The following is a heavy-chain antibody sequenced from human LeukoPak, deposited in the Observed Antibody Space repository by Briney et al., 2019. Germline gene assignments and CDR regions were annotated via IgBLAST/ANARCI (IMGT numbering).Heavy chain of an antibody. J-gene: IGHJ4*02. CDR2: ISGSGGST. CDR3: AKSSAGIAVAGDFDY. V-gene: IGHV3-23*01. Sequence: PGGSLRLSCAASGFTFSSYAMSWVRQAPGKGLEWVSAISGSGGSTYYAGSVKGRFTISRDNSKNTLYLQMNSLRAEDTAVYYCAKSSAGIAVAGDFDYWGQGTLVTVSS. D-gene: IGHD6-19*01. CDR1: GFTFSSYA.